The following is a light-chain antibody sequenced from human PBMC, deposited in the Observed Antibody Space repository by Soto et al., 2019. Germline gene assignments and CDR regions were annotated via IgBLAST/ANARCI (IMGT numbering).Light chain of an antibody. CDR1: SSDVGGYHY. CDR3: SSYTTSSTHWV. J-gene: IGLJ3*02. CDR2: EVS. Sequence: QSALTQPASVSGSPGQSITISCTGTSSDVGGYHYVSWYQQHPGKATKLMIYEVSNRPSGVANRFSGSKSGNTASLDISGLQDEDEADYYCSSYTTSSTHWVFGGGTKVTVL. V-gene: IGLV2-14*01.